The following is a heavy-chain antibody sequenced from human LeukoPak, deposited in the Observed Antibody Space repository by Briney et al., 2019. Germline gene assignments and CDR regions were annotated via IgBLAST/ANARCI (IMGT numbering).Heavy chain of an antibody. CDR2: ISYDGSNK. V-gene: IGHV3-30-3*01. Sequence: PGGSLRLSCAASGFTFSSYAMHWVRQAPGKGLVWVAVISYDGSNKYYADSVKGRFTISRDNSKNTLYLQMNSLRAEDTAVYYCARPIAAAGTRNDYWGQGTLVTVSS. CDR3: ARPIAAAGTRNDY. D-gene: IGHD6-13*01. J-gene: IGHJ4*02. CDR1: GFTFSSYA.